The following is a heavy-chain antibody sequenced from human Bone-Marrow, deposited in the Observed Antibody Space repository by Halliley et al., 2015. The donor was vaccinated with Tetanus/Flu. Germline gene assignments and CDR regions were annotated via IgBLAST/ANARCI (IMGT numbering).Heavy chain of an antibody. CDR1: GDSISSSTYY. J-gene: IGHJ4*02. CDR2: IYPGGST. CDR3: SRHRTNNYGPGSSFDF. D-gene: IGHD3-10*01. Sequence: TLSLTCTVSGDSISSSTYYWAWIRQPPGKGLEWIGSIYPGGSTQYIPSLKSRLTMSVDSSKNQFSLRLSSVSAADTAVYYCSRHRTNNYGPGSSFDFWGQGTLVSVSS. V-gene: IGHV4-39*01.